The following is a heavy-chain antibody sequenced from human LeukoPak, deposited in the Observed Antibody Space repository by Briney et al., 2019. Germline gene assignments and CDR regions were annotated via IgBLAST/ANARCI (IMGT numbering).Heavy chain of an antibody. CDR2: IYPGDSDT. Sequence: GESLKISCNGSGYRFTSYWIGWVRQMPGKGLEWMGIIYPGDSDTRYSPSFQGQATISADKSISTAYLQWSSLKASDTAMYYCALPLIDTSSWFQFDYWGQGTLVTVSS. CDR3: ALPLIDTSSWFQFDY. J-gene: IGHJ4*02. V-gene: IGHV5-51*01. CDR1: GYRFTSYW. D-gene: IGHD6-13*01.